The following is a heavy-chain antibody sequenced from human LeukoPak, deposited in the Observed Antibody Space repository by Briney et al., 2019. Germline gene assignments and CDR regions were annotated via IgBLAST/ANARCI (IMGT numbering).Heavy chain of an antibody. J-gene: IGHJ5*02. Sequence: SVKVSCKASGYTFTGYYMHWVRQAPGQGLEWMGGIIPIFGTANYAQKFQGRVTITADESTSTAYMELSSLRSEDTAVYYCARHVVVVVPAPRWWFDPWGQGTLVTVSS. CDR3: ARHVVVVVPAPRWWFDP. CDR2: IIPIFGTA. CDR1: GYTFTGYY. D-gene: IGHD2-2*01. V-gene: IGHV1-69*13.